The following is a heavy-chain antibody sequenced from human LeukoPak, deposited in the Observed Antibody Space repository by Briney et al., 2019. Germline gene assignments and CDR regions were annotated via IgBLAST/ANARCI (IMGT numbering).Heavy chain of an antibody. CDR1: GGTFSSYA. J-gene: IGHJ4*02. V-gene: IGHV1-69*05. Sequence: ASVKVSCKASGGTFSSYAISWVRQAPGQGLEWMGGIIPIFGTANYAQKFQGRVTITTDESTSTAYMELISLRSEDTAVYYCARGPTLRLLWFGELEKWGKGTLVTVSS. CDR2: IIPIFGTA. CDR3: ARGPTLRLLWFGELEK. D-gene: IGHD3-10*01.